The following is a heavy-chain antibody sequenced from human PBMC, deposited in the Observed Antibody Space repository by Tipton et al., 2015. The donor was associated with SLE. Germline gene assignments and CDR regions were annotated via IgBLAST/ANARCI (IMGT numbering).Heavy chain of an antibody. J-gene: IGHJ6*03. CDR2: ISSSSSYI. CDR1: GFTFSTYW. CDR3: ARSTYMDV. V-gene: IGHV3-21*01. Sequence: SLRLSCAASGFTFSTYWMTWVRQAPGKGLEWVSSISSSSSYIYYADSVKGRFTISRDNARNSLYLQMNSLRAEDTAVYYCARSTYMDVWGKGTTVTVSS.